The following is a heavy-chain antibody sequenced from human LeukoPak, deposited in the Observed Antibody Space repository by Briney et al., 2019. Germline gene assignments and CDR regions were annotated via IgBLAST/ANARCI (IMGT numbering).Heavy chain of an antibody. CDR3: ARGYCSGGSCYSVFWFDP. CDR2: ISYDGSNK. Sequence: GGSLRLSCAASGFTFSSYGMHWVRQAPGKGLEWVAVISYDGSNKYYADSVKGRFTISRDNSKNTLYLQMNSLRAEDTAVYYCARGYCSGGSCYSVFWFDPWGQGTLVTVSS. V-gene: IGHV3-30*03. J-gene: IGHJ5*02. CDR1: GFTFSSYG. D-gene: IGHD2-15*01.